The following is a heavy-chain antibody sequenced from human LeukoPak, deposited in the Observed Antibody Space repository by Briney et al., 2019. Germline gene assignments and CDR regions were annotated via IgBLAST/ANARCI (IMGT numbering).Heavy chain of an antibody. Sequence: SETLSLTCIVSGVSTSSGYWSWVRQPAGKGLEWMGHTSTSVPTYYNPSLKSRVTMSLDTSANHFSLKLNSVTAADTAVYFCARGNGSGSYSTWGQGTLVTVSS. CDR2: TSTSVPT. CDR3: ARGNGSGSYST. V-gene: IGHV4-4*07. CDR1: GVSTSSGY. D-gene: IGHD3-10*01. J-gene: IGHJ5*02.